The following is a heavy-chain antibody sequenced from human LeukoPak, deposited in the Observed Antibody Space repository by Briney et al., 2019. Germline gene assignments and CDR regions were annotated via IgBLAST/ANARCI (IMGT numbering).Heavy chain of an antibody. D-gene: IGHD2-21*02. Sequence: GGSLRLSCAASGFTFSSYAMHWVHQAPGQRLEWMGWINAGNGNTKYSQKFQGRVTITRDTSASTAYMELSSLRSEDTAVYYCARDGAYCGGDCYSTFPFFDYWGQGTLVTVSS. V-gene: IGHV1-3*01. J-gene: IGHJ4*02. CDR2: INAGNGNT. CDR1: GFTFSSYA. CDR3: ARDGAYCGGDCYSTFPFFDY.